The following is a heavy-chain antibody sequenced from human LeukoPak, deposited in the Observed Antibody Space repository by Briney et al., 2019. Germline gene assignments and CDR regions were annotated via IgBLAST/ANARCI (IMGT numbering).Heavy chain of an antibody. J-gene: IGHJ3*02. V-gene: IGHV1-18*01. D-gene: IGHD6-19*01. CDR2: ISAYNGNT. CDR3: ATGAPGSGWAQDAFDI. Sequence: ASVKVSCKASGYTFTSYGISWVRQAPGQGLEWMGWISAYNGNTNYAQKFQGRVTMTEDTSTDTAYMELSSLRSEDTAVYYCATGAPGSGWAQDAFDIWGQGTMVTVSS. CDR1: GYTFTSYG.